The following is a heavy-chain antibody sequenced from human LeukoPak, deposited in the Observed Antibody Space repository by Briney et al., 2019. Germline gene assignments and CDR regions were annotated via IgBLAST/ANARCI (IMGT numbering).Heavy chain of an antibody. D-gene: IGHD1-26*01. J-gene: IGHJ6*02. CDR3: ARYIRGRYGMDV. Sequence: ASVKVSCKASGYTFTSYYMHWVRQAPGQGREWMGRINPSGGSTSYAQKFQGRVTMTRDTSTSTVYMELSSLRSEDTAVYYCARYIRGRYGMDVWGQGTTVTVSS. V-gene: IGHV1-46*01. CDR2: INPSGGST. CDR1: GYTFTSYY.